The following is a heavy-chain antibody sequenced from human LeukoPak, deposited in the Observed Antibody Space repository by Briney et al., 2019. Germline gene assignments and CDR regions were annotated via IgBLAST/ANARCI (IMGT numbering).Heavy chain of an antibody. Sequence: SETLSLTCTVSGGSISSGGYYWSWIRQPPGKGLEGIGYIYYSGSTYYNASLKSRVTISVDTSKNQFSLKLSSVTAADTCVHCRARGPLQMSRIAVAGLVDYWGASTPVTLSS. D-gene: IGHD6-19*01. CDR1: GGSISSGGYY. CDR3: ARGPLQMSRIAVAGLVDY. V-gene: IGHV4-31*03. J-gene: IGHJ4*02. CDR2: IYYSGST.